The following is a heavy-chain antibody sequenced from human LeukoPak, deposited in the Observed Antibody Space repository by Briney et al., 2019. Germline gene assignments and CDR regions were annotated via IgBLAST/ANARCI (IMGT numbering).Heavy chain of an antibody. CDR1: GSTLTELS. Sequence: ASAKVSCKVSGSTLTELSMHWVRQAPGKGLEWMGGFDPEDGETFYAQDFQGRVIMTEDTSTDTAYMELSSLRSEDTAVYYCAAEHEKVDYRSTWFDPWGQGTLVTVSS. J-gene: IGHJ5*02. V-gene: IGHV1-24*01. CDR3: AAEHEKVDYRSTWFDP. CDR2: FDPEDGET. D-gene: IGHD4/OR15-4a*01.